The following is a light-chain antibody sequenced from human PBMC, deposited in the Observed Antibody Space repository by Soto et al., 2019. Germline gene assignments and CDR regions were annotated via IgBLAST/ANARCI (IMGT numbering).Light chain of an antibody. Sequence: EIVMTQSPATLSVSPGERATLSCRASQSVRSDLAWYQQKPGQPPRLLIYGASTRATGITARFSGSGSGTEFTLTISSLQSEDFAVYYCQQYNNWPRTFGQGTKLEIK. V-gene: IGKV3D-15*01. CDR1: QSVRSD. CDR2: GAS. J-gene: IGKJ2*01. CDR3: QQYNNWPRT.